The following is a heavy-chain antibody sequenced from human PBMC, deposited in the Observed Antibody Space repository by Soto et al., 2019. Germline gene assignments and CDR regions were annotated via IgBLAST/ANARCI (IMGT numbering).Heavy chain of an antibody. V-gene: IGHV3-30*18. CDR1: GFTFSSYG. CDR2: ISYDGSNK. CDR3: AKDSHPYSGRPFPLDY. J-gene: IGHJ4*02. D-gene: IGHD1-26*01. Sequence: QVQLVESGGGVVQPGRSLRLSCAASGFTFSSYGMHWVRQAPGKGLEWVAVISYDGSNKYYADSVKGRFTISRDNSKNTLYLPMNSLRAEDTAVYYCAKDSHPYSGRPFPLDYWGQGTLVTVSS.